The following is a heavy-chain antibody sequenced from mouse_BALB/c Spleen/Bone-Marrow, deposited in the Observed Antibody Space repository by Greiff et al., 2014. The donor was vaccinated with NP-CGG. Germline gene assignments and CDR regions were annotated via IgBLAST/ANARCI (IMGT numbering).Heavy chain of an antibody. Sequence: QVQLKHSGPELVKPGASVRISCKASGYTFTSYYIHWVKQRPGQGLEWIGWIFPGNVNTKYNENLKGKATLTADNSSSTAYMQLSSLTSEDSAVYFCARDTMDYWGQGTSVTVSS. CDR1: GYTFTSYY. J-gene: IGHJ4*01. V-gene: IGHV1S56*01. CDR3: ARDTMDY. CDR2: IFPGNVNT.